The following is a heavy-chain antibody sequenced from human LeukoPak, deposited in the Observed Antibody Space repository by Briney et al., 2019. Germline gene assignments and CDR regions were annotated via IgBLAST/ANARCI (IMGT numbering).Heavy chain of an antibody. CDR1: GASISRGSW. Sequence: SETLSLTCDVSGASISRGSWWSWVRQPPGKGLEWIGEFSHSGITNFNPSLKSRVTISVDKSRNQFSLNLISVTAADTAVYFCARNGGHNQEHWGQGTLVTVSS. V-gene: IGHV4-4*02. CDR2: FSHSGIT. D-gene: IGHD1-1*01. CDR3: ARNGGHNQEH. J-gene: IGHJ4*02.